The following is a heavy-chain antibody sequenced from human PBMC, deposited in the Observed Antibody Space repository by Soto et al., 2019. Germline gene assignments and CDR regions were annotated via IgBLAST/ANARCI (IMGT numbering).Heavy chain of an antibody. V-gene: IGHV3-NL1*01. J-gene: IGHJ5*02. CDR3: AKDSCPCTRGGCLGNWVDP. Sequence: GGSLRLSCAASGFTFSSYWMHWVRQAPGKGLEWVSGISGSGDKTSYADSVKGRFIISRDTSKNTVFLEMNSLRDEDTAVYSCAKDSCPCTRGGCLGNWVDPWGQGTLVTGSS. CDR2: ISGSGDKT. CDR1: GFTFSSYW. D-gene: IGHD2-8*02.